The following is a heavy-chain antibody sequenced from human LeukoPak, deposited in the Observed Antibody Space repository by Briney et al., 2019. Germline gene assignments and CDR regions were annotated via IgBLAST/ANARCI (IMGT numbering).Heavy chain of an antibody. CDR2: MNTDGSDT. D-gene: IGHD3-10*01. J-gene: IGHJ4*02. CDR3: ARYYGSGTFAVDY. V-gene: IGHV3-74*01. CDR1: GFTFSSYW. Sequence: PGGSLRLSCAASGFTFSSYWMHWVRQAPGKGLVWVSRMNTDGSDTSYADSVKGRFTISRDNAKNTLYLQLNSLRAEDTAEYYWARYYGSGTFAVDYWGEGALVTVSS.